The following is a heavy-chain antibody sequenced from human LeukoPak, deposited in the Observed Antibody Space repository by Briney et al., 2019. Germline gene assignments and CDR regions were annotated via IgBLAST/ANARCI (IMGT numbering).Heavy chain of an antibody. V-gene: IGHV3-21*01. CDR2: ISSDGTYI. D-gene: IGHD3-22*01. J-gene: IGHJ4*02. Sequence: RSGGSLRLSCEASGFTFNDYTMNWVRQAPGKGLEWVSSISSDGTYIKYADPVKGRFSISRDNTKNPLFLEMRSLRVEDTAMYFCARDYYDSSASTTFDYWGQGNLVTVSS. CDR3: ARDYYDSSASTTFDY. CDR1: GFTFNDYT.